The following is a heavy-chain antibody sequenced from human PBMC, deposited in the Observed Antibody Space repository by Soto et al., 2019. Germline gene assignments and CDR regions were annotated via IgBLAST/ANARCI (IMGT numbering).Heavy chain of an antibody. Sequence: EVQLLESGGGLVAPGGSLRLSCAASGFTFSNYAMSWVRQAPGKGLEWISDISGIGADTYYADSVKGRFTISRDNSTNTMLRQMNRLRAEDMAVYYWAGAITITMIGKWFAPWGQGTLVTVSS. D-gene: IGHD3-22*01. J-gene: IGHJ5*02. CDR2: ISGIGADT. CDR3: AGAITITMIGKWFAP. CDR1: GFTFSNYA. V-gene: IGHV3-23*01.